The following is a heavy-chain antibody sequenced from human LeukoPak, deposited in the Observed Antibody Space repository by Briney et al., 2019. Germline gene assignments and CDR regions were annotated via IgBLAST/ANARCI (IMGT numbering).Heavy chain of an antibody. J-gene: IGHJ4*02. CDR3: AKPNSGYDH. CDR1: GFTFSLYA. Sequence: PGGSPRLSCSASGFTFSLYAIHWVRQAPGKGLEWVSTISGSGDSTYYADSVKGRFTISRDNSKNTLYLQMDSLRAEDTAIYYCAKPNSGYDHWGQGTLVTVSS. D-gene: IGHD5-12*01. CDR2: ISGSGDST. V-gene: IGHV3-23*01.